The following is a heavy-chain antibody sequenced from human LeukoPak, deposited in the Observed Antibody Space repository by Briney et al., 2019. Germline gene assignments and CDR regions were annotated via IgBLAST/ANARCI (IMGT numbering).Heavy chain of an antibody. J-gene: IGHJ4*02. D-gene: IGHD3-10*01. CDR3: AEDRISYTTSPGELSH. CDR1: GFIFNTYA. Sequence: PPGGSLRLSCAASGFIFNTYAMSWVRQAPGKGLEWVSTIRGSGESTHYADSVQGRFTISRDNSLYTVYLQMDSLRGDDTAVYYCAEDRISYTTSPGELSHWGQGTLVIVSS. V-gene: IGHV3-23*01. CDR2: IRGSGEST.